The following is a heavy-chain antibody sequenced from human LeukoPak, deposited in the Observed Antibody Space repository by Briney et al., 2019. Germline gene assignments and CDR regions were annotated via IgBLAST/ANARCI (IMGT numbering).Heavy chain of an antibody. CDR3: ARGDGYNFFDH. CDR1: GFTVSSNY. D-gene: IGHD5-24*01. Sequence: GGSLRLSCAASGFTVSSNYMSWVRQAPGKGLEWVSVFYIGGSTYYADSVKGRFTISRDNSKNSVYLQMNSLRVEDTAVYYCARGDGYNFFDHWGQGTLVTVSS. J-gene: IGHJ4*02. V-gene: IGHV3-66*01. CDR2: FYIGGST.